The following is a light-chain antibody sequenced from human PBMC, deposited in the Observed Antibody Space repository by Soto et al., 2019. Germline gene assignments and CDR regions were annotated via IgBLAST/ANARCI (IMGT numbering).Light chain of an antibody. CDR3: CSYAGTYTHYV. CDR1: SSDVGGYNF. J-gene: IGLJ1*01. V-gene: IGLV2-11*01. CDR2: AVN. Sequence: QSALTQPRSVSGSPGQSVTISCTGTSSDVGGYNFVSWYQQHPGKAPKLMIYAVNKRPSGVPGRFSGSKSGNTASLTISGLQAEDEADYYCCSYAGTYTHYVFGTGTKVTVL.